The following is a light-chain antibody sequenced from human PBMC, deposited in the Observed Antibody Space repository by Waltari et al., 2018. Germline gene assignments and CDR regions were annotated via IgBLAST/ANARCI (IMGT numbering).Light chain of an antibody. CDR3: QQYSTYYT. J-gene: IGKJ2*01. CDR2: KAS. CDR1: QSSSTW. V-gene: IGKV1-5*03. Sequence: IPCRASQSSSTWLAWYQQKPGKAPNLLIYKASNLESGVPSRFSGSGSGTEFTLTISSLQPDDFATYYCQQYSTYYTFGQGTKLEIK.